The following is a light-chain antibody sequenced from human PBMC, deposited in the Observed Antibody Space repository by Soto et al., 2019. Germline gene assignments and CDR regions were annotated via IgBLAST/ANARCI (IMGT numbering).Light chain of an antibody. CDR2: AAS. Sequence: IQLTQSPAFLSASVGDRVTITCRASQGISSYLAWYHQKPGKAPKLLIYAASNLPSGIPSRFSGSGSGTDFTLTISCLQSEDFAAYYCQQYYSYPRITFGQGTRLEIK. CDR3: QQYYSYPRIT. V-gene: IGKV1-8*01. CDR1: QGISSY. J-gene: IGKJ5*01.